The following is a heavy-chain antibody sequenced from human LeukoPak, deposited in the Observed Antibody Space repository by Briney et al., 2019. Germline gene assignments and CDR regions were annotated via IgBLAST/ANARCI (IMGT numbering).Heavy chain of an antibody. V-gene: IGHV1-18*01. Sequence: GASVKVSCKASGYTFTSYGISWVRQAPGQGLEWMGWISAYNGNTNYAQKLQGRVTMTTDTSTSTAYMELRSLRSDDTAVYYCARVPNYYGSGSYYFGTDYWGQGTLVTVSS. CDR1: GYTFTSYG. CDR2: ISAYNGNT. CDR3: ARVPNYYGSGSYYFGTDY. J-gene: IGHJ4*02. D-gene: IGHD3-10*01.